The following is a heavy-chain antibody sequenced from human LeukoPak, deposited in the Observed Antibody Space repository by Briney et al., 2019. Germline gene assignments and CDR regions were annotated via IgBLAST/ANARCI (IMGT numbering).Heavy chain of an antibody. D-gene: IGHD2-15*01. CDR3: ARAVCSGGSCYRLFDY. CDR2: INHSGST. CDR1: GASVTTYPYY. V-gene: IGHV4-34*01. J-gene: IGHJ4*02. Sequence: KPSETLSLTCSVSGASVTTYPYYWTWIRQPPGKGLEWIGEINHSGSTNYNPSLKSRVTISVDTSKKQFSLKLSSVTAADTAVYYCARAVCSGGSCYRLFDYWGQGTLVTVSS.